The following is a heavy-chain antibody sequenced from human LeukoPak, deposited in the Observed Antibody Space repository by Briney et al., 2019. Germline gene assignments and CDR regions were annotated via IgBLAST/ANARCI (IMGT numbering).Heavy chain of an antibody. CDR1: GGSISSYY. J-gene: IGHJ3*02. V-gene: IGHV4-59*01. CDR3: ARVRQDWGSSYAFDI. Sequence: SETLSLTCTVSGGSISSYYWSWIRQPPGKGLEWIGYIYYSGSTNYNPSLKSRVTISIDTSKNQFSLKLSSVTAADTAVYYCARVRQDWGSSYAFDIWGQGTMVTVSS. CDR2: IYYSGST. D-gene: IGHD7-27*01.